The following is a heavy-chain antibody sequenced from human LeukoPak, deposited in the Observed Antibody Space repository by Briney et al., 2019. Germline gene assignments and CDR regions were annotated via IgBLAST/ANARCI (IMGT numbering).Heavy chain of an antibody. CDR1: GYSISSSNW. CDR3: AATHLSSTSWEAMDV. V-gene: IGHV4-28*01. Sequence: SETLSLTCAVSGYSISSSNWWGWIRPPPGKGLEWIGYIYYSGSTYYNPSLKSRVTMSVDTSKNQFSLQLSSVTAVDTAVYYCAATHLSSTSWEAMDVWGKGTTVIVSS. D-gene: IGHD2-2*01. CDR2: IYYSGST. J-gene: IGHJ6*04.